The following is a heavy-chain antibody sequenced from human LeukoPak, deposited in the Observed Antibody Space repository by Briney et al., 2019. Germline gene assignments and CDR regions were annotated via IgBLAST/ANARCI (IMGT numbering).Heavy chain of an antibody. CDR2: ISAYNGNT. D-gene: IGHD3-3*01. Sequence: ASVKVSCKASGYTFTSYGISWVRQAPGQGLEWMGWISAYNGNTNYAQKLQGRVTMTTDTSMSTAYMELRSLRSDDTAVYYCARDPRGFWSGYYTGYYFDYWGQGTLVTVSS. CDR3: ARDPRGFWSGYYTGYYFDY. J-gene: IGHJ4*02. V-gene: IGHV1-18*01. CDR1: GYTFTSYG.